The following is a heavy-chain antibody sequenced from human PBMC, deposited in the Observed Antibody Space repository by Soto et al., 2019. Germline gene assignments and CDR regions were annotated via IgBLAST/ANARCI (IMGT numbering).Heavy chain of an antibody. J-gene: IGHJ5*02. Sequence: QAGGSLRLSCAASGFTFSSYAMSWVRQAPGKGLEWVSAISGSGGSTYYADSVKGRFTISRDNSKNTLYLQMNSLRAEDTAVYYCAKVEGQQLVLNWFDPWGQGTLVTVSS. CDR3: AKVEGQQLVLNWFDP. CDR1: GFTFSSYA. V-gene: IGHV3-23*01. CDR2: ISGSGGST. D-gene: IGHD6-13*01.